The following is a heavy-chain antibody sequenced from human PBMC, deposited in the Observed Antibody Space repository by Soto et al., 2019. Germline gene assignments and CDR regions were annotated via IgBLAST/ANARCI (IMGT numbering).Heavy chain of an antibody. CDR3: ANLYSYGPHYFDY. CDR1: GGSISSSSYY. V-gene: IGHV4-39*01. CDR2: IYYSGST. Sequence: SETLSLTCTVSGGSISSSSYYWGWIRQPPGKGLEWIGSIYYSGSTYYNPSLKSRVTISVDTSKNQFSLKLSSVTAADMAVYYCANLYSYGPHYFDYWGQGTLVTVSS. D-gene: IGHD5-18*01. J-gene: IGHJ4*02.